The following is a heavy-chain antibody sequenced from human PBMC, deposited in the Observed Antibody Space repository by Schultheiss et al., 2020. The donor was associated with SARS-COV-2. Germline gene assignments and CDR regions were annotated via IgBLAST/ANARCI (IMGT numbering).Heavy chain of an antibody. CDR1: GFTFSSYW. Sequence: GGSLRLSCAASGFTFSSYWMHWVRQAPGKGLVWVSVIYSGGSTYYADSVKGRFTISRDNSKNTLYLQMNSLRAEDTAVYYCARGGTSGYYPYYYYYGMDVWGQGTPVTVSS. CDR2: IYSGGST. J-gene: IGHJ6*02. CDR3: ARGGTSGYYPYYYYYGMDV. D-gene: IGHD3-22*01. V-gene: IGHV3-66*01.